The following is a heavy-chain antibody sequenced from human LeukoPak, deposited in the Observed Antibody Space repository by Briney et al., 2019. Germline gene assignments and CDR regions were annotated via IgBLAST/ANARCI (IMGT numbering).Heavy chain of an antibody. J-gene: IGHJ4*02. CDR2: LYYTGMT. CDR1: GASIISSGYY. CDR3: ADAVAGMGNFGC. Sequence: SETLSLTCTVSGASIISSGYYWGWVRHSPGKGLEWIGSLYYTGMTYYNPSLRSRVTISVDTSKNQISLKLTSVTAADTALYHCADAVAGMGNFGCWGQGTLVTVSS. D-gene: IGHD6-19*01. V-gene: IGHV4-39*01.